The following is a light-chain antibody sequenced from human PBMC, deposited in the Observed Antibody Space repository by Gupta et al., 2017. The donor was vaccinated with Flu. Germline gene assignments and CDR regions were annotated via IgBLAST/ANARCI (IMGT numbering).Light chain of an antibody. CDR2: SNN. CDR1: NSNIGSNN. Sequence: SVLTQPPSVSGTPGQRVTISCSGCNSNIGSNNVNWYQHRPGTAPKFLIYSNNKRRSGGPDRFSGSKSGTSASLAISGLQSEDEADDYCAAGDDSINGHVVFGGGTKLTVL. J-gene: IGLJ2*01. V-gene: IGLV1-44*01. CDR3: AAGDDSINGHVV.